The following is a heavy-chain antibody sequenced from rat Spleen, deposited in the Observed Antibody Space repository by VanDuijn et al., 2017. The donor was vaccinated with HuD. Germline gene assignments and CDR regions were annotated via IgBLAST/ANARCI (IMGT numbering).Heavy chain of an antibody. CDR2: ITNTGGSI. CDR3: TRRKVAYGYAYYFDY. D-gene: IGHD1-7*01. CDR1: GFTFNNYW. Sequence: EVQLVESGGGLVQPGRSLKLSCVASGFTFNNYWMSWIRQAPGKGLEWVASITNTGGSIYYPDSVKGRFTISRDNAQNTLYLQMNSLRSEDTATYYCTRRKVAYGYAYYFDYWGQGVMVTVSS. V-gene: IGHV5-31*01. J-gene: IGHJ2*01.